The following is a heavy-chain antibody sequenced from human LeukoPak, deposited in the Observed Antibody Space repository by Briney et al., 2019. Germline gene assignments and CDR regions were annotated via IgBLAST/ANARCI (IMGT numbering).Heavy chain of an antibody. J-gene: IGHJ3*02. D-gene: IGHD3-9*01. CDR1: GYTFTSYD. CDR2: MNPNSGNT. CDR3: ARSPMRRDILTGPAFDI. Sequence: ASVKVSCKASGYTFTSYDINWVRQATGQGLEWIGWMNPNSGNTGYAQKFQGRVTMTRNTSINTAYMELSSLRSEDTAVYYCARSPMRRDILTGPAFDIWGQGTMVTVSS. V-gene: IGHV1-8*01.